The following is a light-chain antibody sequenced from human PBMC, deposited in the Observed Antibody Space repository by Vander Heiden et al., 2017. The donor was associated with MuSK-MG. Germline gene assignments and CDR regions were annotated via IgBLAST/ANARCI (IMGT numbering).Light chain of an antibody. CDR1: SPPIGRDE. J-gene: IGLJ3*02. Sequence: QSVLTQPPSVSGAPGQRVPISWTGRSPPIGRDELHCYQQGPGTAPKLLIYGDPNRPSVLPDLFSGTKSGTSASLAITWLQAEDEADYYCQSYDSSLSGSWVFGGGTKLTVL. V-gene: IGLV1-40*01. CDR2: GDP. CDR3: QSYDSSLSGSWV.